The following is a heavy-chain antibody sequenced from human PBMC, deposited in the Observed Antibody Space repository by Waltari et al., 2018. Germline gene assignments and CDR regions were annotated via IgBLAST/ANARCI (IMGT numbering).Heavy chain of an antibody. J-gene: IGHJ4*02. D-gene: IGHD3-22*01. V-gene: IGHV4-34*01. CDR2: INHSGST. CDR3: ARVALAYYDSSGYSTHVDH. CDR1: GGPFSGSY. Sequence: QVQLQQWGAGLLKPSESLSLPCAVYGGPFSGSYWRWLRQPPGPGLEWIGEINHSGSTNYNPSLKSRVTISVDTSKNQFSLKLSSVTAADTAVYYCARVALAYYDSSGYSTHVDHWGQGTLVTVSS.